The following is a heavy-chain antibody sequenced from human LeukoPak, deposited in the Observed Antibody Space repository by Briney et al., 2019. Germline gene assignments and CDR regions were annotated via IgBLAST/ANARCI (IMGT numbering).Heavy chain of an antibody. Sequence: ASVQVSCKTSGYSFNTYGITWVRQAPGQGLEWMGWISGHSGDTQYALKFQGRVTLTTDSSTNTAYMDLRALKSDDTAVYYCLRDASGWFLGVQEFHFWGQGTLVIVSS. D-gene: IGHD6-19*01. CDR3: LRDASGWFLGVQEFHF. V-gene: IGHV1-18*01. J-gene: IGHJ4*02. CDR2: ISGHSGDT. CDR1: GYSFNTYG.